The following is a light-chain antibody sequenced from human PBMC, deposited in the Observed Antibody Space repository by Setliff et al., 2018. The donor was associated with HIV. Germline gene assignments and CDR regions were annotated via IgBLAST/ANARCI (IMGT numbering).Light chain of an antibody. CDR1: SSDVGGYKC. CDR2: EVS. J-gene: IGLJ1*01. V-gene: IGLV2-14*01. CDR3: SSYRSGNTLV. Sequence: QSALTQPASVSGSPGQSITISCTGTSSDVGGYKCVYWYQQHPGKAPKLMIYEVSNRPSGISNRFSGSKSGNPASLTISGLQAEDEADYYCSSYRSGNTLVFGTGTKVTVL.